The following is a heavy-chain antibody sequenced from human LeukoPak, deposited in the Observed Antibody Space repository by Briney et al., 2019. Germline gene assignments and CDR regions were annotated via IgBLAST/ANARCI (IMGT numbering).Heavy chain of an antibody. V-gene: IGHV4-59*01. CDR1: DVSISRYY. J-gene: IGHJ4*02. CDR3: ARLDYYHFDY. D-gene: IGHD3-22*01. CDR2: TSYSGST. Sequence: SETLSLTCTVSDVSISRYYWSWIRQPPGKGLEWIGYTSYSGSTKYNPSLMSRVTISVDTSKNQFSLKLSSATAADTAVYYCARLDYYHFDYWGQGTVVTVSS.